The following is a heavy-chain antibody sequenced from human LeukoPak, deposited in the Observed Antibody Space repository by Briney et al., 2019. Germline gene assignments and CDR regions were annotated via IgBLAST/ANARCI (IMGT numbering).Heavy chain of an antibody. J-gene: IGHJ4*02. CDR2: ISGSGGSA. Sequence: GGSLRLSCAASGFTFSSYAMSWVRQAPGKGLEWVSAISGSGGSAYYADSVKGRFTISRDNSKNTLYLQMNSLRAEDTAVYYCAKSQYSSSWYGSYWGQGTLVTVSS. CDR3: AKSQYSSSWYGSY. CDR1: GFTFSSYA. V-gene: IGHV3-23*01. D-gene: IGHD6-13*01.